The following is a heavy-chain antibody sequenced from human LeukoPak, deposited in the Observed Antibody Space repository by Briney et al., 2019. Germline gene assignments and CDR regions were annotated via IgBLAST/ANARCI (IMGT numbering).Heavy chain of an antibody. CDR3: AKDGKVLLWLGNFDY. CDR1: GFTFSSYA. V-gene: IGHV3-23*01. CDR2: ISGSGGST. D-gene: IGHD3-10*01. Sequence: GGSLRLSCAASGFTFSSYAMSWVRQAPGKGLEWVSAISGSGGSTYYADSVKGRFTISRDNSKNTLYLQMNSLRAEDTAVYYCAKDGKVLLWLGNFDYWGQGTLVTVSS. J-gene: IGHJ4*02.